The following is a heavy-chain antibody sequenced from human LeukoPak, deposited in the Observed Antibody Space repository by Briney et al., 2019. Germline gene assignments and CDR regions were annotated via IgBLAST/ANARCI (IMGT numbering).Heavy chain of an antibody. CDR3: ARDSHSSGWYGSDY. CDR2: IWYDGSNK. CDR1: GFTFSSYG. D-gene: IGHD6-19*01. Sequence: GRSLRLSCAASGFTFSSYGMRWVRQAPGKGLEWVAVIWYDGSNKYYADSVKGRFTISRDNSKNTLYLQMNSLRAEDTAVYYCARDSHSSGWYGSDYWGQGTLVTVSS. V-gene: IGHV3-33*01. J-gene: IGHJ4*02.